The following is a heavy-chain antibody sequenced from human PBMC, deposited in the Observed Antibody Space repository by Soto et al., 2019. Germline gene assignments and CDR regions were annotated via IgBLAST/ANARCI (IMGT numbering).Heavy chain of an antibody. D-gene: IGHD2-15*01. CDR2: INASNGNT. CDR3: ARDLGGWPDY. V-gene: IGHV1-3*01. CDR1: GYTFTSYA. Sequence: ASVKVSCKASGYTFTSYAMHWVRQAPGQRLEWMGWINASNGNTKYSQKFQGRVTITRDTSASTAYMELSSLRSEDTAVYYCARDLGGWPDYWGQGTLVTVSS. J-gene: IGHJ4*02.